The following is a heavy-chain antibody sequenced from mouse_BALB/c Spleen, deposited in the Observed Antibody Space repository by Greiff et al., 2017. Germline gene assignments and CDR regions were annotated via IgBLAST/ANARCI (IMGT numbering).Heavy chain of an antibody. V-gene: IGHV1S22*01. D-gene: IGHD2-2*01. CDR1: SYTFTSYW. J-gene: IGHJ4*01. Sequence: LQQPGSELVRPGASVKLSCKASSYTFTSYWMHWVKQRHGQGLEWIGNIYPGSGSTNYDEKFKSKGTLTVDTSSSTAYMHLSSLTSEDSAVYYCTRDRGYDDYAMDYWGQGTSVTVSS. CDR2: IYPGSGST. CDR3: TRDRGYDDYAMDY.